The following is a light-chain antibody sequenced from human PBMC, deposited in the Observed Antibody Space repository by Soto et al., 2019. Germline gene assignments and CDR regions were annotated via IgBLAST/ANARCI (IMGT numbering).Light chain of an antibody. Sequence: DIVMTQSPDSLAVSLGERATINCKSSQSVLYSSNNRNYLAWYQLKPGQPPKLLIYWASTRESGVPDRFSGSGSGTDFTLTISSLQAEDVAVYYCQQYYSTWWTFGQGTKLEIK. CDR3: QQYYSTWWT. V-gene: IGKV4-1*01. CDR1: QSVLYSSNNRNY. J-gene: IGKJ1*01. CDR2: WAS.